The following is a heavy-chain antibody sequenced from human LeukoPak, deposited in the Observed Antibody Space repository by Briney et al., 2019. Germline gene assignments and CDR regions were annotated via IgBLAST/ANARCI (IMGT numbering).Heavy chain of an antibody. CDR1: GYTFTSYG. J-gene: IGHJ4*02. CDR3: ARDGSSSSWYVVPYFDY. CDR2: ISAYNGNT. Sequence: ASVKVSCKASGYTFTSYGISWVRQAPGQGLEWMGWISAYNGNTNYAQKLRGRVTMTTDTSTSTAYMELRSLRSDDTAVYYCARDGSSSSWYVVPYFDYWGQGTLVTVSS. V-gene: IGHV1-18*01. D-gene: IGHD6-13*01.